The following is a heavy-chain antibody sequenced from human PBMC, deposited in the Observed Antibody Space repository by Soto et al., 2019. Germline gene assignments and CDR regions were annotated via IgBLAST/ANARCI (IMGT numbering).Heavy chain of an antibody. CDR3: ARPTTVIYFDY. D-gene: IGHD4-17*01. CDR1: GFTFRSYV. CDR2: ISGSGGST. V-gene: IGHV3-23*01. J-gene: IGHJ4*02. Sequence: GGSLGLSCAASGFTFRSYVMSWVRQAPGKGLEWVSAISGSGGSTYYADSVKGRFTISRDNSKNTLYLQMNSLRAEDTAVYYCARPTTVIYFDYWGQGTLVTVSS.